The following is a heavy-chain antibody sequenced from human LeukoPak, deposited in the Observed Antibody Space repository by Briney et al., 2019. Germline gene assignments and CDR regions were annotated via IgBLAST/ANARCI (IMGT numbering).Heavy chain of an antibody. CDR3: ARYRHDYGDYGRGASFDP. V-gene: IGHV1-2*02. CDR2: INPNSGGT. CDR1: GYTFTGYY. D-gene: IGHD4-17*01. J-gene: IGHJ5*02. Sequence: RASVKVSCKASGYTFTGYYMHWVRQAPGQGLEWMGWINPNSGGTNYAQKFQGRVTMTRDTSISTAYMELSRLRSDDTAVYYCARYRHDYGDYGRGASFDPWGQGTLVTVSS.